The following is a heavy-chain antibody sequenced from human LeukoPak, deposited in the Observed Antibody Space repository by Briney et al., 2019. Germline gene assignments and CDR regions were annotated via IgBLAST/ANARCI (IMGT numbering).Heavy chain of an antibody. J-gene: IGHJ3*02. CDR2: IYYSGST. Sequence: SETLSLTCTVSGRSLSSRSYYWGWIRQPPGKGLEWIGRIYYSGSTYYNPSLKSRGTISVDTSKNQFSLKLSSVTAADTAVYYCARYDSSGYYPVSDDAFDIWGQGTMVTVSS. CDR3: ARYDSSGYYPVSDDAFDI. CDR1: GRSLSSRSYY. D-gene: IGHD3-22*01. V-gene: IGHV4-39*01.